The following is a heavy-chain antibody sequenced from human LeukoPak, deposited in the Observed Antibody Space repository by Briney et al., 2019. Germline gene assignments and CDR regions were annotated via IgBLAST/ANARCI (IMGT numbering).Heavy chain of an antibody. CDR1: GFTFSSYW. D-gene: IGHD3-22*01. V-gene: IGHV3-7*03. Sequence: GGSLRLSCAASGFTFSSYWMSWVRQAPGKGLEWAANIKQDGSEKYYVDSVKGRFTISRDNAKNSLYLQMNSLRAEDTAVYYCARDTVSYYYDSSGYYPYYFDYWGQGTLVTVSS. J-gene: IGHJ4*02. CDR3: ARDTVSYYYDSSGYYPYYFDY. CDR2: IKQDGSEK.